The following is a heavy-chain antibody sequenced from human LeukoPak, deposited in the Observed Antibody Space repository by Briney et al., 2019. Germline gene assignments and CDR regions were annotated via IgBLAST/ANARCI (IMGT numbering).Heavy chain of an antibody. CDR1: GFTFDEYA. V-gene: IGHV3-23*01. CDR3: AKVRDIVVVPAAMDY. CDR2: ITGSGGST. Sequence: GGSLRLSCAASGFTFDEYAMHWVRQAPGKGLEWVSAITGSGGSTYYADSVKGRFTISRDNSKNTLYLQMNSLRAEDTAVYYCAKVRDIVVVPAAMDYWGQGTLVTVSS. D-gene: IGHD2-2*01. J-gene: IGHJ4*02.